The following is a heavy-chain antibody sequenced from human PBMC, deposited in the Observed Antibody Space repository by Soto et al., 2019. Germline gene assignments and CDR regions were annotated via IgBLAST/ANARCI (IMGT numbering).Heavy chain of an antibody. Sequence: ASVKVSCKASGYTFTGYYMHWVRQAPGQGLEWMGWINPNSGGTNYAQKFRGWVTMTRDTSISTAYMELSRLRSDDTAVYYCARVLGRAAAGTLGYWGQGTLVTVSS. J-gene: IGHJ4*02. D-gene: IGHD6-13*01. CDR2: INPNSGGT. CDR1: GYTFTGYY. CDR3: ARVLGRAAAGTLGY. V-gene: IGHV1-2*04.